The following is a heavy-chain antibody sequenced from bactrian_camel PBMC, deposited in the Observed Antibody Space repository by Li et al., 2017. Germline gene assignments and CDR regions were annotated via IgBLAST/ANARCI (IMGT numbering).Heavy chain of an antibody. Sequence: HVQLVESGGGSVQAGGSLRLSCVAPGYISRGYCMAWFRQPPGQEREGVASFGDDASTRYADSVKGRFTIFQDTGAETVYLQMNNLKPEDTAMYYCAADTQRAWSDYRALLSTSYTYWGQGTQVTVS. J-gene: IGHJ4*01. V-gene: IGHV3S53*01. CDR1: GYISRGYC. CDR3: AADTQRAWSDYRALLSTSYTY. D-gene: IGHD4*01. CDR2: FGDDAST.